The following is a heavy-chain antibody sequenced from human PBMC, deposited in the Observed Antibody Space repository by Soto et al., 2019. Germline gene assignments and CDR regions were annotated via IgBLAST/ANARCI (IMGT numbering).Heavy chain of an antibody. CDR1: GYTFTSYG. V-gene: IGHV1-18*01. Sequence: QVQLVQSGAEVKKPGASVKVSCKASGYTFTSYGISWVRQAPGQGLEWMGWISAYNGNTNYAQKLQGRVTMTTDTSTSTAYMELRSLRSDDTALYYCAREGITMVRGVLDYYYGMDVWGQGTTVTVSS. CDR2: ISAYNGNT. J-gene: IGHJ6*02. D-gene: IGHD3-10*01. CDR3: AREGITMVRGVLDYYYGMDV.